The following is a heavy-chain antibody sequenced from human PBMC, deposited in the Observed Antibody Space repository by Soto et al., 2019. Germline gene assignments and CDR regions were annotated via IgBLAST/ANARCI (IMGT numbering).Heavy chain of an antibody. V-gene: IGHV1-69*06. D-gene: IGHD1-26*01. CDR2: IVPIFGST. CDR1: GGSFSSYD. CDR3: ASREKVDAFDV. Sequence: QVQLVQSGAEVNKPGSSVKVSCKASGGSFSSYDIAWVRQASGQGLEWMGGIVPIFGSTNYAQRFRGRVTITPDKFTNTVYMELTSLTSEDTAVYYCASREKVDAFDVWGQGTRVTVSS. J-gene: IGHJ3*01.